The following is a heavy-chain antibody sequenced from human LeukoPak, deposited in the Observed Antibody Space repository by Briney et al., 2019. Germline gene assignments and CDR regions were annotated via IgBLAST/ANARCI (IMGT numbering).Heavy chain of an antibody. CDR3: ARGTLRKIVLQKQYYYYYMDV. Sequence: SETPSLTCAVYGGSFSDYYWSWLRQPPGTGLESLGEINHSGSTNYNPSLKSRVTISVDTSKNQFSLKLSSVTAADTAVYYCARGTLRKIVLQKQYYYYYMDVWGKGTTVTVSS. V-gene: IGHV4-34*01. D-gene: IGHD2-8*01. CDR1: GGSFSDYY. CDR2: INHSGST. J-gene: IGHJ6*03.